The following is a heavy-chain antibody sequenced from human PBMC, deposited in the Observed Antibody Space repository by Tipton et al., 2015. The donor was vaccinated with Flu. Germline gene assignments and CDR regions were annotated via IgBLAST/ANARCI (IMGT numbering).Heavy chain of an antibody. Sequence: SLRLSCAASGFTFSSYAMHWVRQAPGKGPEWVAVISYDGSNKYYADSVKGRFTISRDNSKNTLYLQMNSLRAEDTAVYYCARGIAAAHYFDSWGQGTLVTVSS. CDR1: GFTFSSYA. J-gene: IGHJ4*02. D-gene: IGHD6-13*01. V-gene: IGHV3-30-3*01. CDR3: ARGIAAAHYFDS. CDR2: ISYDGSNK.